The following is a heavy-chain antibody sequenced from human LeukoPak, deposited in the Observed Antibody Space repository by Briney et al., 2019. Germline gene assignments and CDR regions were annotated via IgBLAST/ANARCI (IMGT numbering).Heavy chain of an antibody. CDR1: GFTFSSYG. J-gene: IGHJ4*02. D-gene: IGHD3-22*01. CDR2: IWYDGSNK. V-gene: IGHV3-33*01. Sequence: GGSLRLSCAASGFTFSSYGMHWVRQAPGKGLEWVAVIWYDGSNKYYADSVKGRFTISRDNSKNTLYLQMNSLRAEDTAVYYCASSTADYDSSGPISDGYWGQGTLVTVSS. CDR3: ASSTADYDSSGPISDGY.